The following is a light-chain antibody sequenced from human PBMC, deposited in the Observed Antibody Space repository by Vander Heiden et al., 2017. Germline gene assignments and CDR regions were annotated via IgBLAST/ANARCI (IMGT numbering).Light chain of an antibody. V-gene: IGKV1-12*01. CDR3: QQASSFPLT. Sequence: DIQVTQSPSSLSASVGDRVNITWRASQGISSWLDWYQQKAGKAPKLLIYVTSALQSGGPSRFSGSKSGTDFTLTIISLQPEDFATYYCQQASSFPLTFGGGTKVEIK. J-gene: IGKJ4*01. CDR1: QGISSW. CDR2: VTS.